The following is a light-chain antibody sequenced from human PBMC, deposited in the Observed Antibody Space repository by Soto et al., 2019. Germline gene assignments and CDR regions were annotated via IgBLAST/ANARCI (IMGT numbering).Light chain of an antibody. Sequence: EVVMTQSPATLSVSPGERATLSCRASQTVSRNLAWYQQRPGQAPRLLIYDISNRATGVPARFSGSGSGTDFTLTISRLEPEDFATYYCQQFNNYPFTFGGGTKVDIK. V-gene: IGKV3-15*01. J-gene: IGKJ4*01. CDR1: QTVSRN. CDR3: QQFNNYPFT. CDR2: DIS.